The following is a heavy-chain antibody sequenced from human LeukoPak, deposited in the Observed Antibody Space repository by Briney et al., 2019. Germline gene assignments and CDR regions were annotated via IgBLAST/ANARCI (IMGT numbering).Heavy chain of an antibody. J-gene: IGHJ4*02. CDR1: GGSISSSSYY. CDR2: IYYSGST. Sequence: PSETLSLTCTVSGGSISSSSYYWGWIRQPPGKGLEWIGSIYYSGSTYYNPSLKSRVTISVDTSKNQFSLKLSSVTAADTAVYYCARRGRYFDWLSTTHPFDYWGQGTLVTVSS. CDR3: ARRGRYFDWLSTTHPFDY. V-gene: IGHV4-39*07. D-gene: IGHD3-9*01.